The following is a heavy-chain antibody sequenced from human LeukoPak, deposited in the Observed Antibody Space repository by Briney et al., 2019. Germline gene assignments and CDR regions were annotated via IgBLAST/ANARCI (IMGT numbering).Heavy chain of an antibody. CDR2: IIPIFGTA. J-gene: IGHJ6*03. V-gene: IGHV1-69*05. CDR3: ARGAWCSGGSCYSELNYYYYMDV. CDR1: GGTFSSYA. Sequence: SVKVSCKASGGTFSSYAISRVRQAPGQGLEWMGGIIPIFGTANYAQKFQGRVTITTDESTSTAYMELSSLRSEDTAVYYCARGAWCSGGSCYSELNYYYYMDVWGKGTTVTVSS. D-gene: IGHD2-15*01.